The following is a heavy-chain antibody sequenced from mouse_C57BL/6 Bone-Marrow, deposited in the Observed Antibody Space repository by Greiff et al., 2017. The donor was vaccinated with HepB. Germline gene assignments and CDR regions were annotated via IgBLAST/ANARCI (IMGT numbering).Heavy chain of an antibody. D-gene: IGHD1-1*01. CDR3: ARRGYYGSSPRGEGY. V-gene: IGHV14-3*01. CDR1: GFNIKNTY. Sequence: VQLQQSVAELVRPGASVKLSCTASGFNIKNTYMHWVKQRPEQGLEWIGRIDPANGNTKYAPKFQGKATLTADTSSNTAYLQLSSLTSEDTAIYYCARRGYYGSSPRGEGYWGQGTTLTVSS. CDR2: IDPANGNT. J-gene: IGHJ2*01.